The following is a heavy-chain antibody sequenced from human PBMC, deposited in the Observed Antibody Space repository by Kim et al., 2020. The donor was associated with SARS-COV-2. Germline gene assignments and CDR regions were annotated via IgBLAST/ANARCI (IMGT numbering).Heavy chain of an antibody. CDR3: ALHRYCSSTSCQNDAFDI. CDR2: FDPEDGET. J-gene: IGHJ3*02. D-gene: IGHD2-2*01. Sequence: ASVKVSCKVSGYTLTELSMHWVRQAPGKGLEWMGGFDPEDGETIYAQKFQGRVTMTEDTSTDTAYMELSSLRSEDTAVYYCALHRYCSSTSCQNDAFDIWGQGTMVTVSS. V-gene: IGHV1-24*01. CDR1: GYTLTELS.